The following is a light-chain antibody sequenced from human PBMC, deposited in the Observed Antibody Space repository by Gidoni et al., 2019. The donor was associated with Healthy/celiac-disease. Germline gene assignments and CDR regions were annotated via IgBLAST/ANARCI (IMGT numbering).Light chain of an antibody. J-gene: IGKJ2*04. CDR1: QSLLHSNGYNY. Sequence: IEMTHSPRSLPVTPGETASISCRSSQSLLHSNGYNYLDWYLQKPWQSPQLLIYVGSHVDSVVPYWFSGRGSGTVFSLKLSSVDSEYVGFYYCMQALHTPCRFGQGTKLEIK. CDR3: MQALHTPCR. CDR2: VGS. V-gene: IGKV2-28*01.